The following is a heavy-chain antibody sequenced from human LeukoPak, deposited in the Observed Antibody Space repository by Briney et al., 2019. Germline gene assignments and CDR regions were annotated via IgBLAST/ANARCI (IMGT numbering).Heavy chain of an antibody. J-gene: IGHJ4*02. CDR3: ARVGRVAVAGHFDY. D-gene: IGHD6-19*01. Sequence: ASVKVSCKASGYTFTSYGISWARQAPGQGLEWMGWISAFNGNTNYAQKLQGRVTMTTDTSTSTAYMELRSLRSDDTAVYYCARVGRVAVAGHFDYWGQGTLVTVSS. CDR2: ISAFNGNT. CDR1: GYTFTSYG. V-gene: IGHV1-18*01.